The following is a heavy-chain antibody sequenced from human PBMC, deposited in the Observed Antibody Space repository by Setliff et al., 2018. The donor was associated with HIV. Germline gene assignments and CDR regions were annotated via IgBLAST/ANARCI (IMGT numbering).Heavy chain of an antibody. J-gene: IGHJ5*02. D-gene: IGHD3-10*01. V-gene: IGHV4-4*02. CDR3: ARVAAGTYGKGDWFDP. CDR1: GGSISSTNW. Sequence: PSETLSLTCAVSGGSISSTNWWNWVRQPPGKGLEWIGEIYHSRDTNYNPSLKSRVTISVDKSKNQFSLKLTSVTAADTAVYYCARVAAGTYGKGDWFDPWGQGTQVTVSS. CDR2: IYHSRDT.